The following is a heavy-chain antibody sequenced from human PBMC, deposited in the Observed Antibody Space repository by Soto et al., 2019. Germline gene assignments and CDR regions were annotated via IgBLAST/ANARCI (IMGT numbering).Heavy chain of an antibody. J-gene: IGHJ5*02. V-gene: IGHV1-69*13. CDR1: GGTFSSYA. CDR3: AIGGDYFLSRSYFDP. Sequence: QVQLVQSGAEVKKPGSSVKVSCKASGGTFSSYAISWVRQAPGQGLEWMGGIIPIFGTANYAQKLQGRVTIIADESTSTAYLDLSSLISEDTAVYYCAIGGDYFLSRSYFDPWGPGTLVIVSS. D-gene: IGHD4-17*01. CDR2: IIPIFGTA.